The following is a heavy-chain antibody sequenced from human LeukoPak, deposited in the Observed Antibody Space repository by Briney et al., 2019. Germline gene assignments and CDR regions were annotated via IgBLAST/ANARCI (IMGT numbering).Heavy chain of an antibody. V-gene: IGHV3-23*01. J-gene: IGHJ4*02. CDR2: ISGSGGST. Sequence: PGGSLRLSCAASGFTFSSYAMSWVRQAPGKGLEWVSAISGSGGSTYYADSVKGRFTISRDNSDNTVYLQMSGLRVEDTAVYHCAKGTGDAGYYFDNWGQGTLVTVSS. CDR1: GFTFSSYA. CDR3: AKGTGDAGYYFDN. D-gene: IGHD1-1*01.